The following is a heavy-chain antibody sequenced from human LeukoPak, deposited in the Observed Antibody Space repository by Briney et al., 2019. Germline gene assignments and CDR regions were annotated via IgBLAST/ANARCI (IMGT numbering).Heavy chain of an antibody. CDR2: ISSSSSYI. D-gene: IGHD3-9*01. J-gene: IGHJ5*02. CDR3: ARDSTQYYDILTGYYRPRLNWFDP. CDR1: GFTFSSYS. Sequence: GGSLRLSCAASGFTFSSYSMNWVRQAPGKGLEWVSSISSSSSYIYYADSVKGRFTISRDNAKNSLYLQMNSLRAEDTAVYYCARDSTQYYDILTGYYRPRLNWFDPWGQGTLVTVSS. V-gene: IGHV3-21*01.